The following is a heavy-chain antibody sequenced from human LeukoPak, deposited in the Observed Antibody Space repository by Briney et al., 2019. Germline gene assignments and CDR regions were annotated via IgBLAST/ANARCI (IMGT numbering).Heavy chain of an antibody. CDR1: GGSISSSSYY. J-gene: IGHJ4*02. CDR2: IYYSGST. Sequence: SKTLSLTCTVSGGSISSSSYYWGWIRQPPGKGLEWIGSIYYSGSTYYNPSLKSRVTISVDTSKNQFSLKLSSVTAADTAVYYCARHRRGFFGDNDYWGQGTLVTVSS. CDR3: ARHRRGFFGDNDY. V-gene: IGHV4-39*01. D-gene: IGHD3-10*01.